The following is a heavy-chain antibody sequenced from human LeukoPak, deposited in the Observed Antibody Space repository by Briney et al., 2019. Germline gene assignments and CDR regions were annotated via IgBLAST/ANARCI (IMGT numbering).Heavy chain of an antibody. CDR2: VSYDGSNK. D-gene: IGHD3-10*01. CDR3: ARSSNLKDYYGSLNY. Sequence: GGSLRLSCAASGFTFSSYAMHWVRQAPGKGREWVAAVSYDGSNKYYVDSVKGRFTISRDNSKDTLYLQMNSLRAEDTAVYYCARSSNLKDYYGSLNYWGQGTLVTVSS. J-gene: IGHJ4*02. CDR1: GFTFSSYA. V-gene: IGHV3-30-3*01.